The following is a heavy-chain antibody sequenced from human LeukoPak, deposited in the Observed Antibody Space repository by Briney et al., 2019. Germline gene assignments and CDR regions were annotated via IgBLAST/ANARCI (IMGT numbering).Heavy chain of an antibody. V-gene: IGHV4-59*08. Sequence: SETLSLTCTVSGVSISSYYWSWIRQPPGKGLEWIGYIYYSGSTNYNPSLKSRVTISVDTSKNQFSLKLSSVTAADTAVYYCARHTSSGSHFDYWGQGTLVTVSS. CDR2: IYYSGST. CDR3: ARHTSSGSHFDY. J-gene: IGHJ4*02. CDR1: GVSISSYY. D-gene: IGHD6-19*01.